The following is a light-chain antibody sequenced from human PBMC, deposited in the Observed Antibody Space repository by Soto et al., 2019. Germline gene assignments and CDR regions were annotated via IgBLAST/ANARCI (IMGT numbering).Light chain of an antibody. CDR2: EGI. Sequence: QSALTQPASVSGSHGQSITISCTGTSSTVGGFNVVSWYQQHPGKAPKVIIYEGIKRPSGVSNRFSGSNSGSTASLTISGLQAEDEADYYCSSYVGATTYVFGTGTKLTVL. J-gene: IGLJ1*01. CDR1: SSTVGGFNV. CDR3: SSYVGATTYV. V-gene: IGLV2-23*01.